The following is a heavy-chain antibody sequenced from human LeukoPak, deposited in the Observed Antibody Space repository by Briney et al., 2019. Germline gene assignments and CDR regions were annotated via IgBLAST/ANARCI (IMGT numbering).Heavy chain of an antibody. D-gene: IGHD3-3*01. CDR1: GFTVSSNY. Sequence: PGGSLRLSCAASGFTVSSNYMSWVRQAPGKGLEWVSAIYTGGSTYYAGSVKGRFTISRDNSKNTLYLQMNSLRAEDTAVYYCARDGYHYDFWSGYVDYWGQGTLVTVSS. CDR2: IYTGGST. CDR3: ARDGYHYDFWSGYVDY. J-gene: IGHJ4*02. V-gene: IGHV3-66*01.